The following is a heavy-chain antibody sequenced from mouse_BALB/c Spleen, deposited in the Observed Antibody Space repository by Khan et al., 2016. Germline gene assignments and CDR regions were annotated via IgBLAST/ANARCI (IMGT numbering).Heavy chain of an antibody. V-gene: IGHV11-2*02. CDR2: INSDGSAI. J-gene: IGHJ2*01. D-gene: IGHD1-1*01. Sequence: EVQLLETGGGLVQPGGSRGLSCEGSGFTFSDFWMSWVRQTPGKTLEWIGDINSDGSAINYAPSIKDRFTIFRDNDKSTLYLQMSNVRSEDTATYFCMRLRYYFDYWGQGTTLTVSS. CDR3: MRLRYYFDY. CDR1: GFTFSDFW.